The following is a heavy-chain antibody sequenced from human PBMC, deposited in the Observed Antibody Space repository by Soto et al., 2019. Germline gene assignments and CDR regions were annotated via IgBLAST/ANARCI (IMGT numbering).Heavy chain of an antibody. CDR3: ARRPLNSNGAY. Sequence: EVQLVESGRDLIQPGGSLRLSCAASGFTVSSNDMSWVRQAPGKGLEWVSLIYSSGSTHYADSVKGRFTISRDNSKNTVHLQMNTLRAEDTAVYYCARRPLNSNGAYWGQGTLVTVSS. D-gene: IGHD3-22*01. CDR1: GFTVSSND. CDR2: IYSSGST. J-gene: IGHJ4*02. V-gene: IGHV3-53*01.